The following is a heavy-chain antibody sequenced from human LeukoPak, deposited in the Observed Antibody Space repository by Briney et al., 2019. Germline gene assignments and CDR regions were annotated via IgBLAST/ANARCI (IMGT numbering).Heavy chain of an antibody. CDR1: GFTFSSYA. J-gene: IGHJ4*02. D-gene: IGHD3-22*01. CDR3: AKSRSYYYDSSGYLDY. V-gene: IGHV3-23*01. CDR2: ISGSGGST. Sequence: RGSMRLSCAASGFTFSSYAMSWVRQAPGKGLEWVSAISGSGGSTYYADSVKGRFTISRDNSKNTLYLQMNSLRAEDTAVYYCAKSRSYYYDSSGYLDYWGQGTLVTVSS.